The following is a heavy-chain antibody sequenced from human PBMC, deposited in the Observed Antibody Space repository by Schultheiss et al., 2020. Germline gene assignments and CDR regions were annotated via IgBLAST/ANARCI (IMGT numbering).Heavy chain of an antibody. CDR2: IYYSGST. J-gene: IGHJ2*01. D-gene: IGHD4-17*01. CDR3: ARYGDYGYFDL. CDR1: GGSISSYY. V-gene: IGHV4-59*08. Sequence: SETLSLTCTVSGGSISSYYWSWIRQPPGKGLEWIGYIYYSGSTNYNPSLKSRVTISVDTSKNQFSLKLSSVTAADTAVYYCARYGDYGYFDLWGRGTLVTVSS.